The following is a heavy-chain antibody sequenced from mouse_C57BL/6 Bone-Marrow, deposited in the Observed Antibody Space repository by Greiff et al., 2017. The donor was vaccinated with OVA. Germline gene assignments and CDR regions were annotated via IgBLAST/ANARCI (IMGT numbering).Heavy chain of an antibody. CDR3: TTGSSPYYFDY. CDR2: IDPANGDT. CDR1: GFNIKDDY. J-gene: IGHJ2*01. Sequence: EVQRVESVAELVRPGASVKLSCTASGFNIKDDYMHWVKQRPEQGLEWIGWIDPANGDTEYASKFPGKATIPADTSSNTAYLQVSSLTSEDTAVXDCTTGSSPYYFDYWGQGTTLTVSS. V-gene: IGHV14-4*01. D-gene: IGHD1-1*01.